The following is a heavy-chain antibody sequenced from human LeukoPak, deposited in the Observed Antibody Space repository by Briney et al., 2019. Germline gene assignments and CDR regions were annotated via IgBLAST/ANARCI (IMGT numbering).Heavy chain of an antibody. CDR2: INPNSGGT. CDR3: AIAPYCSSTSCPNWFDT. V-gene: IGHV1-2*02. CDR1: GYTFTGYY. D-gene: IGHD2-2*01. Sequence: ASVKVSCKASGYTFTGYYMHWVRQAPGQGLEWMGWINPNSGGTNYAQKFQGRVTMTRDTSISTAYMELSRLRSDDTAVYYCAIAPYCSSTSCPNWFDTWGQGTLVTVSS. J-gene: IGHJ5*02.